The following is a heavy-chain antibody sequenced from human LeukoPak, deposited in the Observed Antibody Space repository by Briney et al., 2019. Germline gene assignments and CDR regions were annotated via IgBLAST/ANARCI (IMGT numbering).Heavy chain of an antibody. V-gene: IGHV3-11*01. CDR1: GFTFNDYY. CDR2: INIGGTNT. J-gene: IGHJ5*02. CDR3: ATDGAGFDT. Sequence: GGSLRLSCAASGFTFNDYYMSWIRQAPGKGLEWIAYINIGGTNTHYADSVKGRFTISRDNAKKSLYLEMNNLRAEDTAVYYCATDGAGFDTWGQGVPVTVSS.